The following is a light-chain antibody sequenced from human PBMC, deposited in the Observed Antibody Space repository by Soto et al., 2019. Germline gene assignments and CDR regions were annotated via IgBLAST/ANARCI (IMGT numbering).Light chain of an antibody. CDR3: LQDYNYPFT. CDR1: QDIRKD. Sequence: ANQMTQSPSSLSASVGDRVTITCRASQDIRKDLAWYQQKPGKAPQILIYGASTLQTGVASRFSGSGSATDFTLTISSLQPEDSAAYYCLQDYNYPFTFGQGTKLDIK. V-gene: IGKV1-6*01. CDR2: GAS. J-gene: IGKJ2*01.